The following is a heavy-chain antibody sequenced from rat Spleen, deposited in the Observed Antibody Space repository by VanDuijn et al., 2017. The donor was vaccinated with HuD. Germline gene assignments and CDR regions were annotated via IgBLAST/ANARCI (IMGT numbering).Heavy chain of an antibody. CDR2: INSAGTT. CDR3: ARYRDTYGHVGIFDY. D-gene: IGHD2-5*01. CDR1: GYSITSNH. Sequence: EVQLQESGPGLVKPSQSLSLTCSVTGYSITSNHWGWIRRFPGNELEWMGYINSAGTTNYNPSFKSRISITRDTSKNQFFLQLNSVSTEDTAIYYCARYRDTYGHVGIFDYWGQGVRVTVSP. V-gene: IGHV3-3*01. J-gene: IGHJ2*01.